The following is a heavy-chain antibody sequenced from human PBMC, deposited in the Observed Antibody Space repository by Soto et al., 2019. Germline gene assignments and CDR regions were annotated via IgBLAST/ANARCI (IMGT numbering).Heavy chain of an antibody. D-gene: IGHD2-2*01. CDR3: AIDLVWPAARFDP. Sequence: QVQLVESGGGEVQPGRSLRLSCAASGFTFRNHVMHWVRLAPGKGLEWVAVIWYDGSEKYYADSVKGRFNISRDNSKNTLYLQMNSLRGEDTAVYYCAIDLVWPAARFDPWGQGTLVTVSS. CDR1: GFTFRNHV. J-gene: IGHJ5*02. CDR2: IWYDGSEK. V-gene: IGHV3-33*01.